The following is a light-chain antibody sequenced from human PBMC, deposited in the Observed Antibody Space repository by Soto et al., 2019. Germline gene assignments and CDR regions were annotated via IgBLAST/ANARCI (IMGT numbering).Light chain of an antibody. CDR2: DVS. J-gene: IGLJ1*01. CDR3: SSYTSSSTYV. Sequence: QSVLTQPASVSGSPGQSIAISCIGSSSDVGGYNYVSWHQQHPGKAPKVVIYDVSNRPSGVPDRFSGSKSGNTASLTISGLQAEDEADYYCSSYTSSSTYVFGTGTKLTVL. V-gene: IGLV2-14*01. CDR1: SSDVGGYNY.